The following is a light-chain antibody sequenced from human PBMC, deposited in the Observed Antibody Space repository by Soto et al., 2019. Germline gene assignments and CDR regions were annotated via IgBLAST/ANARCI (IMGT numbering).Light chain of an antibody. J-gene: IGKJ1*01. CDR3: QQSYSTPQT. Sequence: DIQMTQSPASLSASVGDRVTITCRASQSISSYLNWYQQKPGKAPKLLIYAASSLQSGVPSRFSGSGSGTDFTLTISSLQPADFATYYYQQSYSTPQTFGQATKVAIK. CDR1: QSISSY. CDR2: AAS. V-gene: IGKV1-39*01.